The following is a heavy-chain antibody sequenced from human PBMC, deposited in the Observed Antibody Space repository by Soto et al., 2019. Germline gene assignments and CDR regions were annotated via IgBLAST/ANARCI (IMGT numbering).Heavy chain of an antibody. D-gene: IGHD6-19*01. CDR3: ARVRLQWLVQNYYYMDV. CDR2: ISSSSSTI. V-gene: IGHV3-48*01. CDR1: GFTFGSYS. J-gene: IGHJ6*03. Sequence: WGSLRLSCAASGFTFGSYSMNWVRQAPGKGLEWVSYISSSSSTIYYADSVKGRFTISRDDAKNSLHLQMNSLRAEDTAVYYCARVRLQWLVQNYYYMDVWGKGTTVTVSS.